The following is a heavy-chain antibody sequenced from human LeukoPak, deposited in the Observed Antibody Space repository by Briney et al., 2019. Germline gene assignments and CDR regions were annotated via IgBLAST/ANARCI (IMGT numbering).Heavy chain of an antibody. CDR2: IIPIFGTA. V-gene: IGHV1-69*13. Sequence: SVKVSCKASGGTFSSYAISWVRQAPGQGLEWMGGIIPIFGTANYAQKFLGRVTITADESTSTAYMELSSLRSEDTAVYYCAKLEAYSNYERSDYWGQGTLVTVSS. CDR1: GGTFSSYA. CDR3: AKLEAYSNYERSDY. D-gene: IGHD4-11*01. J-gene: IGHJ4*02.